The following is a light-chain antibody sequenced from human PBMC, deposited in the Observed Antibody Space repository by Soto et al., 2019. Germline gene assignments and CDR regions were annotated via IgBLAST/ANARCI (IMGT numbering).Light chain of an antibody. CDR1: QSVSTSY. Sequence: EIVLTQSPGTLSLSPGERATLSCRAIQSVSTSYLAWYQQKPGQAPRLLIYGASSRATGIPDRFSGSGSGTDFSLTISRLEPEDFAVYYCQQYGSSPMYTFGQGTQLAIK. J-gene: IGKJ2*01. CDR2: GAS. V-gene: IGKV3-20*01. CDR3: QQYGSSPMYT.